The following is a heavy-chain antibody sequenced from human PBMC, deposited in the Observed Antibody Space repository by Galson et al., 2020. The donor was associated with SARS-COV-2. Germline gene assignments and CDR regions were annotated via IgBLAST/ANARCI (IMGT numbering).Heavy chain of an antibody. J-gene: IGHJ3*02. D-gene: IGHD2-21*01. CDR3: AREMLFRPPFDI. CDR1: GGSIDSGGYY. CDR2: TYYRANT. Sequence: SETLSLTCTVSGGSIDSGGYYWAWIRQRPGKGLECFGYTYYRANTYYNPSLKSRLTISVDTSKNQFSLKLASVTAADTAVYYCAREMLFRPPFDIWGQGTMVTVSS. V-gene: IGHV4-31*03.